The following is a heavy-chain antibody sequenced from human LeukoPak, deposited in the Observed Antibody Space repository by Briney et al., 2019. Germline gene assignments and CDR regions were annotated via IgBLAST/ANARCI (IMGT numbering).Heavy chain of an antibody. J-gene: IGHJ6*02. Sequence: GASVKVSCKASGYTFTSYYMHWVRQAPGQGLEWMGIINPSGGSTSYAQKFQGRVTMTRDTSTSTVYMELSSLRSEDTAVYYCARDRVVIPYYYGMDVWGQGTTVTVSS. V-gene: IGHV1-46*01. D-gene: IGHD3-3*01. CDR3: ARDRVVIPYYYGMDV. CDR2: INPSGGST. CDR1: GYTFTSYY.